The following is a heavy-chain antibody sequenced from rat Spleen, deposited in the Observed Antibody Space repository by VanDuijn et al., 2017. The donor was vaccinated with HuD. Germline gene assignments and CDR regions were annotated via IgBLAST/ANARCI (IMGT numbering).Heavy chain of an antibody. Sequence: EVQLVESGGGLVQPGRSLKLSCAASGFTFSNYGMHWIRQAPTKGLEWVASISPSGVSTYYRNSAKGRFTISRDNEKSTLYLQMDSLRSEDTATYYCASAGSRVSRFAYWGQGTLVTVSS. J-gene: IGHJ3*01. CDR2: ISPSGVST. CDR3: ASAGSRVSRFAY. D-gene: IGHD1-12*03. V-gene: IGHV5-19*01. CDR1: GFTFSNYG.